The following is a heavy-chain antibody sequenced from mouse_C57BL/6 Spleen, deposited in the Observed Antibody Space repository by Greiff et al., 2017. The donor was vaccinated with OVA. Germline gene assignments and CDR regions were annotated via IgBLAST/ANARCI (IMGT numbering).Heavy chain of an antibody. J-gene: IGHJ3*01. CDR1: GYTFTDYY. V-gene: IGHV1-75*01. Sequence: QVQLQQSGPELVKPGASVKISCKASGYTFTDYYINWVKQRPGQGLEWIGWIFPGSGSTYYNEKFKGKATLTVDKSSSTAYMLLSSLTSEDSAVYFCASITTVVEPLFAYWGQGTLVTVSA. CDR3: ASITTVVEPLFAY. CDR2: IFPGSGST. D-gene: IGHD1-1*01.